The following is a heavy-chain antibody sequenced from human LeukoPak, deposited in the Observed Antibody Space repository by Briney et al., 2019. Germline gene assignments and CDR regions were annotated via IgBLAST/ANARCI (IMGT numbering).Heavy chain of an antibody. Sequence: GGSLRLSCAASGFTFSRYAMSWVRQAPGKGPEWVSSISGSGGSTYYADSVKGRFTISRDNSKNTLYLQMNSLRAEDTAVYYCAKDSPDCSGGSCYPGYFDYWGQGTLVTVSS. CDR3: AKDSPDCSGGSCYPGYFDY. D-gene: IGHD2-15*01. V-gene: IGHV3-23*01. J-gene: IGHJ4*02. CDR1: GFTFSRYA. CDR2: ISGSGGST.